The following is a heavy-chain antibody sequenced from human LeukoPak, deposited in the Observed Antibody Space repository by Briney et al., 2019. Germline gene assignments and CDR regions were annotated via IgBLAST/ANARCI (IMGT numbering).Heavy chain of an antibody. CDR2: ISHSGFT. CDR3: ARPNDYGDDY. J-gene: IGHJ4*02. CDR1: GGSLSGYY. Sequence: SETLSLTCAVYGGSLSGYYWSWIRQPPGKGLEWIGDISHSGFTNYNPSLKSRVTISVDTSTNQFSLKLNSVTAADTAVYYCARPNDYGDDYWGQGTLVTVSS. D-gene: IGHD4-17*01. V-gene: IGHV4-34*01.